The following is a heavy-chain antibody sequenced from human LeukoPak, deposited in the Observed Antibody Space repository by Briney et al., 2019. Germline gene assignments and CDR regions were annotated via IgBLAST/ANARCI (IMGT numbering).Heavy chain of an antibody. D-gene: IGHD5-18*01. J-gene: IGHJ4*02. V-gene: IGHV1-69*01. CDR3: AGRTWIQRYEALGGFDY. CDR1: GGTFSSYA. Sequence: SVKVSCKASGGTFSSYAISWVRQAPGQGLEWMGGIIPIFGTANYAQKFQGRVTITADESASTAYMELSSLRSEDTAVYYCAGRTWIQRYEALGGFDYWGQGTLVTVSS. CDR2: IIPIFGTA.